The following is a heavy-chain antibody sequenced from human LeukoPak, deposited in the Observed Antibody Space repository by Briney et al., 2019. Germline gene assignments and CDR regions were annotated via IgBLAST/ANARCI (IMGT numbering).Heavy chain of an antibody. CDR1: GYTFTSYG. CDR3: ARDLKYSGLTPLKNY. J-gene: IGHJ4*02. V-gene: IGHV1-18*01. D-gene: IGHD5-12*01. CDR2: ISAYNGNT. Sequence: ASVKVSCKASGYTFTSYGISWVRQAPGQGLEWMGWISAYNGNTNYAQKLQGRVTMTTDTSTSTAYMELRSLRSDDTAVYYCARDLKYSGLTPLKNYWGQGTLVTVPS.